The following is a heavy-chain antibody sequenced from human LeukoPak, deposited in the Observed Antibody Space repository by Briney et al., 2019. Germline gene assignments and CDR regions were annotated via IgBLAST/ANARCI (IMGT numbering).Heavy chain of an antibody. J-gene: IGHJ4*02. CDR2: VSNSGST. V-gene: IGHV4-59*01. CDR3: ALAVRRSASFDY. Sequence: SETLSLTCTVSGDSISTYFCTWIRQPPGKGLEWIGYVSNSGSTNYNPSLKSRVTISVDTSKNQFSLKLNSLTPADTAVYYCALAVRRSASFDYWGQGTLVTVSS. D-gene: IGHD6-6*01. CDR1: GDSISTYF.